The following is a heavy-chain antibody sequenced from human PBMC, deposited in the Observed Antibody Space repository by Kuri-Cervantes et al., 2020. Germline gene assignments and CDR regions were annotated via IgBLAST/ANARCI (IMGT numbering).Heavy chain of an antibody. J-gene: IGHJ4*02. V-gene: IGHV4-39*01. CDR3: ARHEWYSNYYFDC. CDR2: IYYSGST. D-gene: IGHD4-11*01. CDR1: GGSISSSSHY. Sequence: SETLSLTCNEPGGSISSSSHYWGWIRQPPGKGLEWIGSIYYSGSTYYNPSLKSRVTISVDTSKNQFSLKLSSVTAADTAVYYCARHEWYSNYYFDCWGQGTLVTVSS.